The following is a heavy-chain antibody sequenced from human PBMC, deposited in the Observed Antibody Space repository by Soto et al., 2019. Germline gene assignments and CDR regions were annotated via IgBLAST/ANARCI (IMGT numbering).Heavy chain of an antibody. Sequence: PSETLSLTCAVYGGSFSGYYWTWIRQHPGEGLEWIGYIYYSGSTYYNPSLKSRVTISVDTSKNLFSLKLSSVTAADTAMYYCARGGGEDYHDSTYQAFDVWGQGTMVTVSS. V-gene: IGHV4-31*11. CDR3: ARGGGEDYHDSTYQAFDV. CDR2: IYYSGST. CDR1: GGSFSGYY. J-gene: IGHJ3*01. D-gene: IGHD3-22*01.